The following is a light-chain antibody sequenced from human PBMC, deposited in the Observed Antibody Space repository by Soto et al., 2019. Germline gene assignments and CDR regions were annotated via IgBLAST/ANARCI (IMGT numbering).Light chain of an antibody. J-gene: IGLJ1*01. CDR2: DVN. Sequence: QSALTQPPSASGSPGQSVAISCTGTASDIGGYTFVSWYQQHPGKAPKLLIYDVNKRPSGVPDRFSGSKSGNTASLTGSGLQAEDEADYYCSAHGGTNPYVFGTGTKLTVL. V-gene: IGLV2-8*01. CDR1: ASDIGGYTF. CDR3: SAHGGTNPYV.